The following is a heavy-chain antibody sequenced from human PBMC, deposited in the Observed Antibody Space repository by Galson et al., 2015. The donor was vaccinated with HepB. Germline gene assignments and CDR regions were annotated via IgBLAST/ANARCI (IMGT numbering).Heavy chain of an antibody. CDR3: AKGYCSGGSCYPFDY. Sequence: SLRLSCAASGFTFDDYAMHWVRQAPGKGLEWVSGISWNSGSIGYADSVKGRFTISRDNAKNSLYLQMNSLRAEDTALYYCAKGYCSGGSCYPFDYWGQGTLVTVSS. CDR2: ISWNSGSI. D-gene: IGHD2-15*01. CDR1: GFTFDDYA. V-gene: IGHV3-9*01. J-gene: IGHJ4*02.